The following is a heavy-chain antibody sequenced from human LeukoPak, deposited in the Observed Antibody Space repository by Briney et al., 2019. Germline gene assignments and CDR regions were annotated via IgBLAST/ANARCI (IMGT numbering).Heavy chain of an antibody. CDR2: ISSGSSSI. CDR3: ARGGIAVRFAY. D-gene: IGHD6-6*01. CDR1: GFTFSSYE. Sequence: GGSLRPSCAASGFTFSSYEMNWVRQAPGKGLEWVSYISSGSSSIFYAGSVKGQFTISRDNAKNSLYLQMNSLRVEDTAVYYCARGGIAVRFAYWGQGTLVTVSS. J-gene: IGHJ4*02. V-gene: IGHV3-48*03.